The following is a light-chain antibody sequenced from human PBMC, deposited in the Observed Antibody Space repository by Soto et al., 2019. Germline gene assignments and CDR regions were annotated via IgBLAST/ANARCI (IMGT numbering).Light chain of an antibody. CDR2: GNT. J-gene: IGLJ3*02. CDR3: QSYDSSLSGWV. V-gene: IGLV1-40*01. Sequence: QAVVTQPPSVSGAPGQRVTISCTGSSSNIGAGYDVHWYQQLPGAAPKPLIYGNTNRPSGVPDRFSGSKSGTSASLVITGLQAEDEAEYYCQSYDSSLSGWVFGGGTKLTVL. CDR1: SSNIGAGYD.